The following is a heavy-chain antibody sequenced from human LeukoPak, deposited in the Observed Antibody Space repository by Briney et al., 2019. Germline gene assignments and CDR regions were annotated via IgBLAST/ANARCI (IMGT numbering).Heavy chain of an antibody. J-gene: IGHJ4*02. V-gene: IGHV3-11*04. CDR3: ARVSWFGEFLLDY. CDR2: ISSSGSTI. Sequence: GGSLRLSCAASGFTFSDYYMSWIRQAPGKGLEWVSYISSSGSTIYYADAAKGRFTISRDNAKHSLYLQMNSLRAEDTAVYYCARVSWFGEFLLDYWGQGTLVTVSS. CDR1: GFTFSDYY. D-gene: IGHD3-10*01.